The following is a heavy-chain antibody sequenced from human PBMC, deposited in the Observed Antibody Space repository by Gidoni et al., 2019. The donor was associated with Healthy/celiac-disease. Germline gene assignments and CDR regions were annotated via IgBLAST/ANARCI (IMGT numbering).Heavy chain of an antibody. CDR2: ISGSGGST. V-gene: IGHV3-23*01. CDR1: GFTFSSYA. J-gene: IGHJ6*02. CDR3: AKDRVRGHYYYYGMDV. Sequence: EVQLLESGGGLVQPGGSLRLSCSASGFTFSSYAMSWVRQAPGKGLEWVSAISGSGGSTYYADSVKGRFTISRDNSKNTLYLQMNSLRAEDTAVYYCAKDRVRGHYYYYGMDVWGQGTTVTVSS. D-gene: IGHD3-10*01.